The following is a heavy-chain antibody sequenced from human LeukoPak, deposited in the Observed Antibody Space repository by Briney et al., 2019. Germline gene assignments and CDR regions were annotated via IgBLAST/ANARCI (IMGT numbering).Heavy chain of an antibody. CDR1: GFTFSSYA. J-gene: IGHJ3*02. Sequence: PGGSLRLSCAASGFTFSSYAMSWVRQAPGKGLEWVSAISGGGGSTYYADSVKGRFTISRDNSKNTLYLQMNSLRAEDTAVYYCANRPYPEDAFDIWGQGTMVTVSS. V-gene: IGHV3-23*01. CDR3: ANRPYPEDAFDI. D-gene: IGHD2-2*01. CDR2: ISGGGGST.